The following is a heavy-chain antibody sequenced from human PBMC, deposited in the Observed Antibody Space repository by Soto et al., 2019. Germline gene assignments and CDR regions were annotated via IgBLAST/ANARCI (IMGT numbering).Heavy chain of an antibody. V-gene: IGHV1-18*01. CDR3: ARSSRVYDSSGYYDYFDY. D-gene: IGHD3-22*01. Sequence: ASVKVSCKASGYTFTSYGISWVRQAPGQGLEWMGWISAYNGNTNYAQKLQGRVTMTTDTSTSTAYMELRSLRSDDTAVYYCARSSRVYDSSGYYDYFDYWGQGTLATVSS. J-gene: IGHJ4*02. CDR2: ISAYNGNT. CDR1: GYTFTSYG.